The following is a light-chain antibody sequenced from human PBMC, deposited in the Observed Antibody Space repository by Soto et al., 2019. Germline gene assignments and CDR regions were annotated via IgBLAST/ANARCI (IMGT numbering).Light chain of an antibody. CDR1: ISDVGGYKY. V-gene: IGLV2-8*01. J-gene: IGLJ1*01. CDR3: SSYAGRNTDYV. CDR2: EVS. Sequence: SLPSQPPSAHGSPGQSSTISCTGTISDVGGYKYVSWYQQHPGKVPKLMIYEVSKRPSGVPDRFSGSTSGNTASLTVSGLQAEDAADYYCSSYAGRNTDYVFGTGTKVTV.